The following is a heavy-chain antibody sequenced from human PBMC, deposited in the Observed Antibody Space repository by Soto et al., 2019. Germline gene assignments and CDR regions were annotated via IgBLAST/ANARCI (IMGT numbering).Heavy chain of an antibody. CDR3: ASQDPGIAAAGVD. D-gene: IGHD6-13*01. J-gene: IGHJ4*02. CDR1: GFTFSSYW. V-gene: IGHV3-7*03. CDR2: IKQDGSEK. Sequence: GSLRLSCAASGFTFSSYWMSWVRQAPGKGLEWVANIKQDGSEKYYVDSVKGRFTISRDNAKNSLYLQMNSLRAEDTAVYYCASQDPGIAAAGVDWGQGTLVTVSS.